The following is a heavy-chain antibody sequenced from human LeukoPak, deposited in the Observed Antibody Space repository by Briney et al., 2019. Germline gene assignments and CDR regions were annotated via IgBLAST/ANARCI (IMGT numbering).Heavy chain of an antibody. CDR2: IKQDGSEK. CDR1: GFTFSSYG. V-gene: IGHV3-7*01. Sequence: PGGSLRLSCAASGFTFSSYGMHWVRQAPGKGLEWVANIKQDGSEKYYVDSVKGRFTISRDNAKNSLYLQMNSLRAEDTAVYYCARVSVTVVVDYWGQGTLVTVSS. D-gene: IGHD4-23*01. J-gene: IGHJ4*02. CDR3: ARVSVTVVVDY.